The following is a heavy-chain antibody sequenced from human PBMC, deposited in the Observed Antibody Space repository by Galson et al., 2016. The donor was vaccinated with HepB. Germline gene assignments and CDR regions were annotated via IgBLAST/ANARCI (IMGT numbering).Heavy chain of an antibody. V-gene: IGHV3-74*01. CDR1: GFTFSSYA. CDR2: ISGDGSST. Sequence: SLRLSCAASGFTFSSYAMHWVRQAPGKGLEWVSHISGDGSSTHYGDSVKGRFTVSRDNSKNTLYLQMNSLRAEDTAVYYCVRDKVTPGTNWFDPWGQGTLVTVSS. J-gene: IGHJ5*02. CDR3: VRDKVTPGTNWFDP. D-gene: IGHD4-11*01.